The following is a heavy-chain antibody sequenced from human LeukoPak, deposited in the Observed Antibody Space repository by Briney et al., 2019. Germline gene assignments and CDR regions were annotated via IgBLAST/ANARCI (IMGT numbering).Heavy chain of an antibody. D-gene: IGHD4-23*01. V-gene: IGHV4-59*08. CDR3: ARGWATVAFDY. CDR1: GGSISSYY. CDR2: IYYSGRT. J-gene: IGHJ4*02. Sequence: PSETLSLTCSVSGGSISSYYWSWIRQPPGKGLEWIGYIYYSGRTSYNPSLKSRVTISVDTSKNQFSLKLSSVTAADTAVYYCARGWATVAFDYWGQGTLVTVSS.